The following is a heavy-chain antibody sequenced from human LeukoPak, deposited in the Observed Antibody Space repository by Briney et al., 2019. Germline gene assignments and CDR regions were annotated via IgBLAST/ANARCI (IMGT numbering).Heavy chain of an antibody. J-gene: IGHJ4*02. Sequence: GGSLRLSCAASGFTFSSYWMHWVRQALGKGLVWVSRINSDGSSTSYADSVKGRFTISRDNAENTLYLQMNSLRAEDTALYYCSRDLGSGWYSDYWGQGTLVTVSS. D-gene: IGHD6-19*01. CDR2: INSDGSST. CDR1: GFTFSSYW. V-gene: IGHV3-74*01. CDR3: SRDLGSGWYSDY.